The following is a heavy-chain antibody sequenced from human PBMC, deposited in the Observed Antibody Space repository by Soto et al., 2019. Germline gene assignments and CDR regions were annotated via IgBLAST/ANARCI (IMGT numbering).Heavy chain of an antibody. CDR3: ARSHDILTGFSSTHFDY. V-gene: IGHV4-59*02. J-gene: IGHJ4*02. D-gene: IGHD3-9*01. Sequence: SETLSLTCTVCGDSVSSYYWSWIRQPPGKGLEWIGYIYYSGSTNYNPSLKSRVTISVDTSKNQFSLKLSSVTTADTAVYYCARSHDILTGFSSTHFDYWGQGTLVTVSS. CDR2: IYYSGST. CDR1: GDSVSSYY.